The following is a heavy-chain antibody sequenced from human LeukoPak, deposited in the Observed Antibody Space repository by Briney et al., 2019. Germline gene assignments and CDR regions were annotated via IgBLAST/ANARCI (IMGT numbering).Heavy chain of an antibody. CDR1: GVSINNSNYY. J-gene: IGHJ3*02. D-gene: IGHD3-3*01. Sequence: PSDTLSLTCTVSGVSINNSNYYWAWIRQPPGKKLEWIGIMSFTGSSHYNPSFQGRFTLSVDTSKNQFSLKVSSVTAADTAMYYCARDRPFGRVVSAILGAFDMWGQGTLVTVSS. CDR2: MSFTGSS. CDR3: ARDRPFGRVVSAILGAFDM. V-gene: IGHV4-39*07.